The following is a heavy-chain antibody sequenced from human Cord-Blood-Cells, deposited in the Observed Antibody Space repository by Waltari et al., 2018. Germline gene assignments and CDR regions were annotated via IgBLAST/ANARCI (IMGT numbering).Heavy chain of an antibody. D-gene: IGHD6-19*01. V-gene: IGHV1-69*09. CDR1: GGTFSSYA. CDR3: ARGPEGAGDYYYYMDV. J-gene: IGHJ6*03. Sequence: QVQLVQSGAEVKKPGSSVKVSCKASGGTFSSYAISWVRQAPGQGLEWMGRTIPSLGRANYAQKFQGRVTITADKSTSTAYMELSSLRSEDTAVYYCARGPEGAGDYYYYMDVWGKGTTVTVSS. CDR2: TIPSLGRA.